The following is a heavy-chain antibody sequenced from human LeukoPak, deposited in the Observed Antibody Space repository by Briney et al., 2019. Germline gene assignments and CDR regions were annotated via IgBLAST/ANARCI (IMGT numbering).Heavy chain of an antibody. CDR3: AKEYIGYSYGWWT. V-gene: IGHV3-30*18. D-gene: IGHD5-18*01. CDR2: ISYDGSNK. Sequence: GGSLRLSCAASGFTFSSYGMHWVRQAPGKGLEGVAVISYDGSNKYYADSVKGRFTISRDNSKNTLYLQMNSLRAEDTAVYYCAKEYIGYSYGWWTWGQGTLLTVSS. J-gene: IGHJ5*02. CDR1: GFTFSSYG.